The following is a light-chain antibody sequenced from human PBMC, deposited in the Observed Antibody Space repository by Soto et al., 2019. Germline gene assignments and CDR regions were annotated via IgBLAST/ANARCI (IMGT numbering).Light chain of an antibody. J-gene: IGKJ3*01. CDR3: QKSYSTPLN. Sequence: DIQITQSPSSLSASVGDRVTITCRASQSISSYLNWYQQKPGKAPKLLIYAASSLQSGVPSRFSGSGSGTDFTLTISSLQPEDFATYYCQKSYSTPLNFGPGTKVDIK. V-gene: IGKV1-39*01. CDR1: QSISSY. CDR2: AAS.